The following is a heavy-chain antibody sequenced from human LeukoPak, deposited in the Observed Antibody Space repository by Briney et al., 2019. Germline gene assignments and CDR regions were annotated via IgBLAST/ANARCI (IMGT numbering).Heavy chain of an antibody. D-gene: IGHD1-7*01. CDR3: AKGVYQLELGGSVDSVGSWELDY. J-gene: IGHJ4*02. CDR2: ISGSGGST. V-gene: IGHV3-23*01. CDR1: GFTFSSYS. Sequence: PGGSLRLSCAASGFTFSSYSMNWVRQAPGKGLEWVSTISGSGGSTFYADSVKGRFTISRDNSKNTLYLQMNSLRADDTAVYYCAKGVYQLELGGSVDSVGSWELDYWGQGTLVTVSS.